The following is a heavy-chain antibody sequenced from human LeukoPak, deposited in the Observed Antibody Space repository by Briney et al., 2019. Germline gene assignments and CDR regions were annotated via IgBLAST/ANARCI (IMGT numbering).Heavy chain of an antibody. Sequence: SETLSLTCTVSGGSISSSSYYWGWIRQPPGKGLEWIGSIYYSGSTYYNPSLKSRVTISVDMSKNQFSLKLSSVTAADTAVYYCARGSRDGYNGGPAAYYYYMDVWGKGTTVTVSS. J-gene: IGHJ6*03. CDR1: GGSISSSSYY. CDR3: ARGSRDGYNGGPAAYYYYMDV. V-gene: IGHV4-39*07. CDR2: IYYSGST. D-gene: IGHD5-24*01.